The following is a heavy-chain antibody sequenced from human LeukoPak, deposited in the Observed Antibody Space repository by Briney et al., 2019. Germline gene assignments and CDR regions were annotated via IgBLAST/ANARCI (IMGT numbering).Heavy chain of an antibody. D-gene: IGHD3-22*01. Sequence: SETLSLTCTVSGGSISRGGYYWSWIRQHPGKGLEWIGYIYYSGSTYNNPSLKSRVTISIDTSKNQFSLKLSSVTAADTAVYYCARGNYDSSGYPAYYFDYWGQGTLVTVSS. V-gene: IGHV4-31*03. CDR3: ARGNYDSSGYPAYYFDY. CDR2: IYYSGST. J-gene: IGHJ4*02. CDR1: GGSISRGGYY.